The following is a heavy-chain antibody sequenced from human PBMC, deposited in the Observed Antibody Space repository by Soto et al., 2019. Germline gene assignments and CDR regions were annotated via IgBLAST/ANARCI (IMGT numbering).Heavy chain of an antibody. V-gene: IGHV1-18*01. D-gene: IGHD6-13*01. CDR1: GYTFTSYG. CDR2: ISAYNGNT. Sequence: QVQLVQSGAEVKKPGASVKVSCKASGYTFTSYGISWVRQAPGQGLEWMGWISAYNGNTNYAQKLPGRVTMTTYTSTSTAYMELRSLRSDDTAVYYCARDPPTIASAGREDYWGQGTLVTVSS. CDR3: ARDPPTIASAGREDY. J-gene: IGHJ4*02.